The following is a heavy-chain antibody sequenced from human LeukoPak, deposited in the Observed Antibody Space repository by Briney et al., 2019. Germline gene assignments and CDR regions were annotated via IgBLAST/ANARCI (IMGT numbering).Heavy chain of an antibody. CDR2: ISGSGGST. CDR3: AKDQGWGTTTRYSYGLDY. J-gene: IGHJ4*02. D-gene: IGHD5-18*01. CDR1: GFTFSSYA. V-gene: IGHV3-23*01. Sequence: GRSLRLSCAASGFTFSSYAMSWVRQAPGKGLEWVSAISGSGGSTYYADSVKGRFTISRDNSKNTLYLQMNSLRAEDTALYYCAKDQGWGTTTRYSYGLDYWGQGTLVTVSS.